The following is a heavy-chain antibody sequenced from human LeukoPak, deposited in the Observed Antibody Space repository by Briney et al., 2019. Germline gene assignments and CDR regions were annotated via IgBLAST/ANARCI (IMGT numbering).Heavy chain of an antibody. V-gene: IGHV1-8*02. D-gene: IGHD2-15*01. J-gene: IGHJ5*02. CDR1: GGTFSSYA. CDR3: ARSDSLSWFDP. CDR2: MNPNSGNT. Sequence: ASVKVSCKASGGTFSSYAISWVRQATGQGLEWMGWMNPNSGNTNFAQRFQGRVTMTRDTSKSTAYMELSSLRSEDTAVYYCARSDSLSWFDPWGQGTLVTVSS.